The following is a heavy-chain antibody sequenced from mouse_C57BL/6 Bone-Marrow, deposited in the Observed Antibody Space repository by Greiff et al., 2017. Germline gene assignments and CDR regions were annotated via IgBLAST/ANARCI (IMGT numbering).Heavy chain of an antibody. D-gene: IGHD2-4*01. CDR3: AREGLRRGSWFAY. CDR1: GYAFTNYL. J-gene: IGHJ3*01. V-gene: IGHV1-54*01. CDR2: INPGSGGT. Sequence: QVQLQQSGAELVRPGTSVKASCKASGYAFTNYLIEWVKQRPGQGLEWIGVINPGSGGTNYNEKFKGKATLTADKSSSTAYMQLSSLTSEDSAVYFCAREGLRRGSWFAYWGQGTLVTVSA.